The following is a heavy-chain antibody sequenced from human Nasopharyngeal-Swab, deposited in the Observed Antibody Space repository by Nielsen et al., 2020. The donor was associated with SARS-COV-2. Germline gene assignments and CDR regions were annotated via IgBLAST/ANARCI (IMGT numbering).Heavy chain of an antibody. V-gene: IGHV1-8*01. CDR1: GYTFTRYD. CDR2: MNPNSGNT. Sequence: ASVNVSCKASGYTFTRYDINWVRQATGQGLAWLGWMNPNSGNTGYPQKFQGRATMTRNTSISTAFMALSSLRSEDTAVYYCARGSVEATTSRTEPASGYYYYYMDVWGKGTTVTVAS. D-gene: IGHD1-26*01. J-gene: IGHJ6*03. CDR3: ARGSVEATTSRTEPASGYYYYYMDV.